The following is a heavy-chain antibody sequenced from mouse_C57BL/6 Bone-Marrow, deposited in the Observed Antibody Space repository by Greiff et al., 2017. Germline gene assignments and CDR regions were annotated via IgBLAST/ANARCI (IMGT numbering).Heavy chain of an antibody. CDR1: GFSLTSYG. CDR2: IWSGGST. Sequence: VHLVESGPGLVQPSQSLSITCTVSGFSLTSYGVHWVRQSPGKGLEWLGVIWSGGSTDYNAAFISRLSISKDNSKSQVFFKMNSLQADDTAIYYCARTLYQTDYAMDYWGQGTSVTVSS. CDR3: ARTLYQTDYAMDY. J-gene: IGHJ4*01. V-gene: IGHV2-2*01. D-gene: IGHD2-12*01.